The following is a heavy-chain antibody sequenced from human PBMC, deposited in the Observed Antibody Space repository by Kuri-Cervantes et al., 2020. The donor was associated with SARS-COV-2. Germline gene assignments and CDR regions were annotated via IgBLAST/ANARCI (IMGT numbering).Heavy chain of an antibody. D-gene: IGHD1-26*01. CDR1: GFTFSSYA. Sequence: GESLKISCAASGFTFSSYAMHWVRQAPGKGLEWVAVISYDGSNKYYADSVKGRFTISRDNSKNTLYLQMNSLRAEDTAVYYCARKWELDYYYYGMDVWGQGTTVTVSS. V-gene: IGHV3-30-3*01. CDR3: ARKWELDYYYYGMDV. CDR2: ISYDGSNK. J-gene: IGHJ6*02.